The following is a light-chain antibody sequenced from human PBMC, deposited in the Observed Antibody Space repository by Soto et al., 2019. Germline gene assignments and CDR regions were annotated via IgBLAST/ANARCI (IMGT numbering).Light chain of an antibody. J-gene: IGKJ1*01. Sequence: DIQMTQSPSSLSAPVGDRVTITCRASQGISTYLNWYQQKPGKAPKLLIYAASSLQSGVPSRFSGSGSETDFTLTISSLQPEDFATYSCQQSYSTTWTFGQGTKV. CDR1: QGISTY. CDR3: QQSYSTTWT. CDR2: AAS. V-gene: IGKV1-39*01.